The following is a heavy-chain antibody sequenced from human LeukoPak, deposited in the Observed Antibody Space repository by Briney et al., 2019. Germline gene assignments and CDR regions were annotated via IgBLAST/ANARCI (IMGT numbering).Heavy chain of an antibody. Sequence: QSGGSLRLSCAASGFTFSSYGMHWVRQAPGKVLEWVAVIWCDGSNKYYADSVKVRFTISRDNSKNTLYLQMNSLRAEDTAVYYCAKAVSYGYDAFDIWGQGTMVTVSS. J-gene: IGHJ3*02. CDR1: GFTFSSYG. V-gene: IGHV3-33*06. D-gene: IGHD5-18*01. CDR2: IWCDGSNK. CDR3: AKAVSYGYDAFDI.